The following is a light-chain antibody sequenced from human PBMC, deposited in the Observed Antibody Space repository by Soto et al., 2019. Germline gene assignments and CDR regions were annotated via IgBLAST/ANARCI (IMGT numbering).Light chain of an antibody. V-gene: IGKV3-20*01. CDR1: QTISSNY. Sequence: EIVLTQSPATLSVSPGERARLSCRASQTISSNYLAWHQQKPGQAPRLLMYGASSRATGIPDRFSGSGSGTDFTLTISRLEPEDFAVYYCQQYGTSPTFGQGTKVDIK. CDR2: GAS. CDR3: QQYGTSPT. J-gene: IGKJ1*01.